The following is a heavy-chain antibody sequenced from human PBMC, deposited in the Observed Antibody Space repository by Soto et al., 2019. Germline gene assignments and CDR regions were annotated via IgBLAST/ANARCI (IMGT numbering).Heavy chain of an antibody. D-gene: IGHD2-21*02. CDR3: VYYCAKSNYGGDDYFQYGLVV. V-gene: IGHV1-2*02. J-gene: IGHJ6*02. Sequence: QVQLVQSGAEVKKPGASLKVSCKASGYRFTGYGLHWVRQAPGQGLQWMGWINPKSGATDYAQKFQVRVTITREMSTNTANLELSRLRSDDTADDTAVYYCAKSNYGGDDYFQYGLVVWGQGTTVTVS. CDR2: INPKSGAT. CDR1: GYRFTGYG.